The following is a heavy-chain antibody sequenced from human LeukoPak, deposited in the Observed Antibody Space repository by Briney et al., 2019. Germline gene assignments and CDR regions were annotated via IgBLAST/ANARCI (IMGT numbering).Heavy chain of an antibody. D-gene: IGHD6-13*01. CDR2: TYYRSKWYN. CDR3: ARGPIAAAGYYYYYYGMDV. V-gene: IGHV6-1*01. CDR1: GDSASSNSAA. J-gene: IGHJ6*02. Sequence: SQTLSLTCAISGDSASSNSAAWNWIRQSPSRGLEWLGRTYYRSKWYNDYAVSVKSRITINPDTSKNQFSLQLNSVTPEDTAVYYCARGPIAAAGYYYYYYGMDVWGQGTTVTVSS.